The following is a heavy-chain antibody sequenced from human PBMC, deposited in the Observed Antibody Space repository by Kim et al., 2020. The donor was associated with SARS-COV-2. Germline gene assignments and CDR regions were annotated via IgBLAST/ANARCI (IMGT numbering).Heavy chain of an antibody. D-gene: IGHD4-17*01. J-gene: IGHJ5*02. V-gene: IGHV3-21*01. Sequence: GGSLRLSCAASGFTFSSYSMNWVRQAPGKGLEWVSSISSSSSYIYYADSVKGRFTISRDNAKNSLYLQMNSLRAEDTAVYYCARAATTVTNWFDPWGQGTLVTVSS. CDR3: ARAATTVTNWFDP. CDR1: GFTFSSYS. CDR2: ISSSSSYI.